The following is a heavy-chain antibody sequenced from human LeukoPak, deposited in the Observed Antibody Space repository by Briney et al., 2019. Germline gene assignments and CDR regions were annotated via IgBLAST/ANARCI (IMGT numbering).Heavy chain of an antibody. Sequence: SETLSLTCTVSGGSISSGDYYWSWIRQPPGKGLEWIGYIYYSGSTYYNPSLKSRVTISVDTSKNQFSLKLSSVTAADTAVYYCARGENGYSYGYNAFDIWGQGTMVTVSS. CDR3: ARGENGYSYGYNAFDI. CDR2: IYYSGST. J-gene: IGHJ3*02. D-gene: IGHD5-18*01. V-gene: IGHV4-30-4*02. CDR1: GGSISSGDYY.